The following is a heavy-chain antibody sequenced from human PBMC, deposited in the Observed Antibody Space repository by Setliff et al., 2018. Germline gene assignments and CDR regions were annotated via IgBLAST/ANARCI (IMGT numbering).Heavy chain of an antibody. Sequence: PGGSLRLSCAASGFTFSSSSMTWVRQAPGKGLEWVSFISSSSVYIKYADSVKGRFTISRDNAKNSLYLQMNSLRAEDTAVYYCARLQFYSSGWYRDDYWGQGTLVTVSS. V-gene: IGHV3-21*01. CDR1: GFTFSSSS. D-gene: IGHD6-19*01. CDR2: ISSSSVYI. J-gene: IGHJ4*02. CDR3: ARLQFYSSGWYRDDY.